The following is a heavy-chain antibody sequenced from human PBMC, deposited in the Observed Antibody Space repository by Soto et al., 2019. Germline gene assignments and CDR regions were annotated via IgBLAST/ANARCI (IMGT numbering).Heavy chain of an antibody. J-gene: IGHJ4*02. CDR1: EFSFSNYA. D-gene: IGHD6-6*01. CDR2: ISGNAVST. CDR3: AKNIAGAARALDY. V-gene: IGHV3-23*01. Sequence: GGSLRLSCAASEFSFSNYAMTWVRQAPGKGLEWVSVISGNAVSTFYADSVKGRFTISRDNSNSMLYLQMSSLRVEDTAIYYCAKNIAGAARALDYWGPGTLVTVSS.